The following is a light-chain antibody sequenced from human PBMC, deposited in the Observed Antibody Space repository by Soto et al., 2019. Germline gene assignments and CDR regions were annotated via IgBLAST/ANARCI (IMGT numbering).Light chain of an antibody. V-gene: IGKV3-20*01. J-gene: IGKJ5*01. Sequence: EIVLTQSPGTLSLSPGERATLSCRASQSVSNTYLAWYQQKPGQTPRLLIYGASSRATGIPDRFSGSGSGTDFTLTISRLEPEDFAVYYCQQYGSSITFGHGTRLEIK. CDR2: GAS. CDR3: QQYGSSIT. CDR1: QSVSNTY.